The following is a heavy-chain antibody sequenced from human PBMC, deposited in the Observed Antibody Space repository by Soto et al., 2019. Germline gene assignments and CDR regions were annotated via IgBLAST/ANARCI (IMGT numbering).Heavy chain of an antibody. CDR1: GGSIRNVY. Sequence: WETLSLTCTVSGGSIRNVYWSWIRQPPGKGLEWIGFIYHSGNTKYNPSLKSRVTISIDTSKNQFSLSLNSVTAADTGVYFCARAHAPTLPFDYWGQGTLVTVSS. CDR2: IYHSGNT. CDR3: ARAHAPTLPFDY. V-gene: IGHV4-59*01. D-gene: IGHD2-15*01. J-gene: IGHJ4*02.